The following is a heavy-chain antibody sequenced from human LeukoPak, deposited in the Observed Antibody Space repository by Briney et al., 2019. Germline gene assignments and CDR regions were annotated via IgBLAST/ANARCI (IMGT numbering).Heavy chain of an antibody. CDR1: GFTFSSYG. J-gene: IGHJ4*02. Sequence: PGGSLRLSCAASGFTFSSYGMHWVRQAPGKGLEWVAVISYDGSNKYYADSVKGRFTISRDNSKNTLYLQMNSLRAEDTAVYYCARDLPLNKDYGDPYTFDYWGQGTLVTVSS. D-gene: IGHD4-17*01. CDR2: ISYDGSNK. CDR3: ARDLPLNKDYGDPYTFDY. V-gene: IGHV3-30*03.